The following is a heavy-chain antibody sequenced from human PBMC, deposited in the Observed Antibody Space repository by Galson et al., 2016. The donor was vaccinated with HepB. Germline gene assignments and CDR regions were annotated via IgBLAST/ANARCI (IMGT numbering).Heavy chain of an antibody. Sequence: LRLSCAASGFPFGEYAMHWVRQAPGKGLEWISGISWNSGRIGYADSVRGRFTISRDNVENSLYLQMNSLRAEDTALYYCAKALVRGSFYYYYYSMDVWGQGTTATVTS. CDR3: AKALVRGSFYYYYYSMDV. V-gene: IGHV3-9*01. D-gene: IGHD3-10*01. CDR1: GFPFGEYA. CDR2: ISWNSGRI. J-gene: IGHJ6*02.